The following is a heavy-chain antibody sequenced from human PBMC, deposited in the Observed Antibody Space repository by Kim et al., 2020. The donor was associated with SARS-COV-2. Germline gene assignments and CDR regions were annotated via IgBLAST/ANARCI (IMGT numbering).Heavy chain of an antibody. J-gene: IGHJ4*02. CDR2: DGSEK. Sequence: DGSEKYYVDSVKGRFTLTRDNAKNSLYLETNSLRAEDTAVYFCARGNALAYWGQGTLVTVSS. CDR3: ARGNALAY. V-gene: IGHV3-7*04. D-gene: IGHD3-16*01.